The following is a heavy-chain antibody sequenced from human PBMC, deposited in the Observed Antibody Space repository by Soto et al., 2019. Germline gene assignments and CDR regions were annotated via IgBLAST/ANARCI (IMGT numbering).Heavy chain of an antibody. CDR1: GFTFSTYG. D-gene: IGHD1-26*01. J-gene: IGHJ4*02. Sequence: QVQLVESGGGVVQPGRSLRLSCAASGFTFSTYGMHWVRQAPGKWPEWVAAIPFNGRDQYYADYVKGRFTISRDNSKNTLYLQMNSLRADDTAVYYCVTALPSGGQLGEREFDYWGQGTLVTVSS. CDR2: IPFNGRDQ. V-gene: IGHV3-30*03. CDR3: VTALPSGGQLGEREFDY.